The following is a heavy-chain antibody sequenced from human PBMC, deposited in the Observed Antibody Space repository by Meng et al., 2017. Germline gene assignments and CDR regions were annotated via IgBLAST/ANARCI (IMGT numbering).Heavy chain of an antibody. CDR3: ARDYGSESNDD. D-gene: IGHD3-10*01. CDR1: GCTFSSYT. J-gene: IGHJ4*02. Sequence: SVKVSCKASGCTFSSYTISWVRQARGQGLEWMGRIIPILGIANYAQKFQGRVTITADKSTSTAYMELSSLRSGDTAVYYCARDYGSESNDDWGQGTKVTVSS. CDR2: IIPILGIA. V-gene: IGHV1-69*04.